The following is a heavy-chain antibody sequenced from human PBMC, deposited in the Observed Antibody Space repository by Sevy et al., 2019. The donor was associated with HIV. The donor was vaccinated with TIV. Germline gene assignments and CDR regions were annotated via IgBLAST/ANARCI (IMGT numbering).Heavy chain of an antibody. CDR2: IKSKTDGGPR. V-gene: IGHV3-15*01. CDR1: GFTFSNAW. CDR3: TAGVGTSDFDY. J-gene: IGHJ4*02. D-gene: IGHD1-26*01. Sequence: GGSLRLSCVASGFTFSNAWMSWVRQTPGRGLEWVGRIKSKTDGGPRDFTAPVKSRFAIARDDSKNTLSLQMDSLKTEDTAVYYCTAGVGTSDFDYWGQGILVTVSS.